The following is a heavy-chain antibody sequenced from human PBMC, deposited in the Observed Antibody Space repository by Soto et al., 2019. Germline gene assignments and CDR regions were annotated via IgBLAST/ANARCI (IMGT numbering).Heavy chain of an antibody. Sequence: SGPTLVNPTQTLTLTCTFSGFSLSTSGVGVGWIRQPPGKALEWLALIYWEDAKHYSPSLKSRLTNTKDPSKNQMVLTMTNMGPVETATYYCAHKGGGDRILDYWGQ. CDR1: GFSLSTSGVG. J-gene: IGHJ4*02. V-gene: IGHV2-5*02. CDR3: AHKGGGDRILDY. CDR2: IYWEDAK. D-gene: IGHD3-16*01.